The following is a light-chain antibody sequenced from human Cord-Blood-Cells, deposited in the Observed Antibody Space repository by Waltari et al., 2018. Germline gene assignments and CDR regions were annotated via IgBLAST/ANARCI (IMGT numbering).Light chain of an antibody. V-gene: IGLV2-8*01. CDR1: SSDVGGYNY. CDR2: EVS. CDR3: SSYAGSNNVV. Sequence: QSALTQPPSASGSPGQSVTISCPGTSSDVGGYNYVPWYQQPPGQAPKLMIYEVSTRPSGVPDRFSGSKSGNTASLTVSGLQAEDEADYYCSSYAGSNNVVFGGGTKLTVL. J-gene: IGLJ2*01.